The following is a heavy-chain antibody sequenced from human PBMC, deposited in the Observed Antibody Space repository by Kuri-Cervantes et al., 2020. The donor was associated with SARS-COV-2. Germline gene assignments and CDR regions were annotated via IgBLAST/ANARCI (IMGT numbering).Heavy chain of an antibody. CDR2: IKQDGSEK. V-gene: IGHV3-7*03. Sequence: GESLKISCAASGFTFSSYWMSWVRQAPGKGLEWVANIKQDGSEKYYVDSVKGRFTISRDNAKNSLYLQMNSLRAEDTAVYYCARDGDFWGGYSEGYCSGGSCYPGDWGQGTLVTVSS. D-gene: IGHD2-15*01. CDR3: ARDGDFWGGYSEGYCSGGSCYPGD. J-gene: IGHJ4*02. CDR1: GFTFSSYW.